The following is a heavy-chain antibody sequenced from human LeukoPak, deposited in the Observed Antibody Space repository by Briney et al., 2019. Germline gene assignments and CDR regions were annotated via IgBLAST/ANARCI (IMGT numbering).Heavy chain of an antibody. CDR3: ARGMTNPFDY. CDR1: GGSFSDYY. D-gene: IGHD4-11*01. Sequence: PSETLSLTCAVYGGSFSDYYMSWVRQAPGKGLEWVSVIYSGGSTYYANSVKGRFTISRHNSENTLYLQMNSLRAEDTAVYYCARGMTNPFDYWGQGTLVTVSS. J-gene: IGHJ4*02. CDR2: IYSGGST. V-gene: IGHV3-53*04.